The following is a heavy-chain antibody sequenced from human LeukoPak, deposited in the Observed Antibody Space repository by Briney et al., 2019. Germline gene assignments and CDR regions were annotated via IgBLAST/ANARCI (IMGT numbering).Heavy chain of an antibody. CDR3: GRGGRAIDY. CDR1: GYTFYSYG. CDR2: INPYKGHT. Sequence: ASVKVSCKASGYTFYSYGISWVRQAPGQGLEWMGWINPYKGHTNYGQKFQAGVTMTTDTSTSTAYLELRSLRFDDTAVYYCGRGGRAIDYWGQGTLVTVSS. D-gene: IGHD3-10*01. V-gene: IGHV1-18*01. J-gene: IGHJ4*02.